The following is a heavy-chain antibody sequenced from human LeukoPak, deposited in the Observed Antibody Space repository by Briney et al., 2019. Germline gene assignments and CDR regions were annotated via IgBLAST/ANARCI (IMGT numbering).Heavy chain of an antibody. CDR1: GFTFSSYA. V-gene: IGHV3-23*01. CDR3: AKDLGGGNPLYYFDY. J-gene: IGHJ4*02. D-gene: IGHD4-23*01. Sequence: GASLRLSCAASGFTFSSYAMSWVRQAPGKGLEWVSAISGSGGSTYYADSVKGRFTISRDNSKNTLYLQMNSLRAEDAAVYYCAKDLGGGNPLYYFDYWGQGTLVTVSS. CDR2: ISGSGGST.